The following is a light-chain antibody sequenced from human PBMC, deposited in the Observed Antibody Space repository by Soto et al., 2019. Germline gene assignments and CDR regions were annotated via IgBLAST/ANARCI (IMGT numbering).Light chain of an antibody. Sequence: ETGMTQSPATLSVSQGERATLSCRSSQSVGTNLAWYQQKPGQAPRLLIYGASTRAAGIPVRFSGSGSGTDFTLTISSLQPEDFTTYYCQQSYNGPFTFGPGTKVDI. V-gene: IGKV3-15*01. CDR3: QQSYNGPFT. CDR2: GAS. J-gene: IGKJ3*01. CDR1: QSVGTN.